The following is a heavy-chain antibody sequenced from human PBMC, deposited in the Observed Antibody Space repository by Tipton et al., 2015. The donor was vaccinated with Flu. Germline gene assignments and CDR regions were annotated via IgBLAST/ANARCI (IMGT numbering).Heavy chain of an antibody. CDR3: AKVSTYYYDSSGYYYPDAFDI. V-gene: IGHV4-30-2*01. CDR1: GISVSSSDYS. Sequence: TLSLTCAVSGISVSSSDYSWSWIRQPPGKGPEWIGYIYHSGSTYYNPSLKSRVTISVDRSKNQFSLKLSSVTAADTAVYYCAKVSTYYYDSSGYYYPDAFDIWGQGTMVTVSS. CDR2: IYHSGST. D-gene: IGHD3-22*01. J-gene: IGHJ3*02.